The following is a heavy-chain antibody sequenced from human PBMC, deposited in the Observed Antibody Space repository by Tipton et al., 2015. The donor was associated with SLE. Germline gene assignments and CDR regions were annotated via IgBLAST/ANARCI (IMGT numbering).Heavy chain of an antibody. V-gene: IGHV4-34*01. Sequence: TLSLTCAVYGGSFSGYYWSWIRQPPGKGLEWIGEINHWGSTNYNPSLKSRVTISVDTSKNQFSLKLSSVSAADTAVYYCARGRLWVNVTSDSWFDPWGQGTLVTVSS. J-gene: IGHJ5*02. CDR1: GGSFSGYY. CDR3: ARGRLWVNVTSDSWFDP. D-gene: IGHD2-21*02. CDR2: INHWGST.